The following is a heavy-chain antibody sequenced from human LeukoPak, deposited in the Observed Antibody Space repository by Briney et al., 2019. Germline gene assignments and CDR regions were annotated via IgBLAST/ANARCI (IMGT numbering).Heavy chain of an antibody. J-gene: IGHJ4*02. V-gene: IGHV3-23*01. CDR2: ISGRGGST. CDR1: GFTFSSYA. CDR3: AKSGYEVQLIFFDY. Sequence: GGXXRXXCAASGFTFSSYAMSWVRQAPGKGXEWVSAISGRGGSTFYADSVKGRFTISRDKSKNTLYLQMNSLRAEDTAVYYCAKSGYEVQLIFFDYWGQGTLVTVSS. D-gene: IGHD5-12*01.